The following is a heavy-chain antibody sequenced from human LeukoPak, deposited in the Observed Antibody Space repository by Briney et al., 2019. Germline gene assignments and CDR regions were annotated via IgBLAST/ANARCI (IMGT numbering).Heavy chain of an antibody. CDR3: ANGVLRTGGDY. D-gene: IGHD3-16*01. CDR1: GFTFSSYA. J-gene: IGHJ4*02. V-gene: IGHV3-23*01. Sequence: GGSLRLSCAASGFTFSSYAMTWVRQAPGKGLEWVSSIIGSGSNTYYADSVKGRFTISRDNSKNTLYLQMNSLRAEDTAVYYCANGVLRTGGDYWGQGTLVTVSS. CDR2: IIGSGSNT.